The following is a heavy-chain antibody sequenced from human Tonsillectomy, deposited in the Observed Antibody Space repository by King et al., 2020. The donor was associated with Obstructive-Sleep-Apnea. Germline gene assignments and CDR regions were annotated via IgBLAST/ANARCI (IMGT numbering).Heavy chain of an antibody. Sequence: VQLVESGGGLVQPGGSLRLSCAVSGFTFSSYAMSWVRQAPGKGLGWVSGVSGSGDSTHYADSVKGRFTISRDNSKNTLYLQMNSLRAEDTAVYYVAKSIITMIRGVIIEGYYFEYWGQGSLVTVSS. V-gene: IGHV3-23*04. CDR2: VSGSGDST. D-gene: IGHD3-10*01. CDR3: AKSIITMIRGVIIEGYYFEY. J-gene: IGHJ4*02. CDR1: GFTFSSYA.